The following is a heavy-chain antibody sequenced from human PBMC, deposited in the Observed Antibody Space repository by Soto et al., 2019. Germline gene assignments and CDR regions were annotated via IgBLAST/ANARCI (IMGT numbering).Heavy chain of an antibody. J-gene: IGHJ6*02. CDR3: ARDLYSGYDLFRLSKPYYYYGMDV. CDR2: IYYSGST. V-gene: IGHV4-31*03. D-gene: IGHD5-12*01. CDR1: GGSISSGGYY. Sequence: SETLSLTCTVSGGSISSGGYYWSWIRQHPGKGLEWIGYIYYSGSTYYNPSLKSRVTISVDTSKNQFSLKLSSVTAADTAVYYCARDLYSGYDLFRLSKPYYYYGMDVWGQGTTVTVSS.